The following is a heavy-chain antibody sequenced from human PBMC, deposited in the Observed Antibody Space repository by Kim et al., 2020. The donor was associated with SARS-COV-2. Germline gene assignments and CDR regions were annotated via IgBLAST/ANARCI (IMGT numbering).Heavy chain of an antibody. CDR2: ISASGGST. CDR3: AKILHPDIVVIPAADY. V-gene: IGHV3-23*01. J-gene: IGHJ4*02. Sequence: GGSLRLSCAASGFTFSSYAMSWVRQAPGKGLAWVSGISASGGSTHYADSVKGRFTISRDNSKDTMYLQMNSLRAEDTAVYYCAKILHPDIVVIPAADYWGQGTLVSVSS. D-gene: IGHD2-2*01. CDR1: GFTFSSYA.